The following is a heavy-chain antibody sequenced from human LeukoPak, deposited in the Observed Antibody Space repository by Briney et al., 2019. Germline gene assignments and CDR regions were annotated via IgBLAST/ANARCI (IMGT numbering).Heavy chain of an antibody. CDR2: INSDGINT. V-gene: IGHV3-74*01. D-gene: IGHD6-13*01. Sequence: GGSLRLSCAASGFTFSNYWMHWVRQAPGKGLVWVSRINSDGINTSYADSVKGRFTISRDNAKNTLNLQMNSLRAEDTAVYYCARGKIAGVNWFDPWGQGTLVTVSS. CDR1: GFTFSNYW. J-gene: IGHJ5*02. CDR3: ARGKIAGVNWFDP.